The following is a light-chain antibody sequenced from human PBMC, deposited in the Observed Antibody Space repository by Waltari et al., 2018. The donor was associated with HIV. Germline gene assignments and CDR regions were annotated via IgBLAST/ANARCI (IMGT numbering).Light chain of an antibody. CDR1: QAISNY. CDR2: DAS. J-gene: IGKJ4*01. CDR3: QQYDNLLPLA. Sequence: DIQMTQSPASLYASVGDRVTITCQASQAISNYLNCYQQKPGNDPKLLIYDASNLATGVPSRVSGSGSGTELTFTISSLLPVDIATYYCQQYDNLLPLAFGGGTKVEIK. V-gene: IGKV1-33*01.